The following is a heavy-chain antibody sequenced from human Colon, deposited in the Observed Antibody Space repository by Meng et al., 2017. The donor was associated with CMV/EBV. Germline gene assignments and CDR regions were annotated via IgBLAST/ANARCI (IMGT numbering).Heavy chain of an antibody. CDR2: VYISGNT. J-gene: IGHJ4*02. V-gene: IGHV4-4*07. CDR1: GASITSYY. CDR3: ARDSNLSGLAY. Sequence: QVPLRGSGPGLVKPSDTLSLTCTVSGASITSYYWSWIRQPAGKGLEWIGRVYISGNTNYNPSLKSRVTMSIDTSKNQLSLNIRSVTAADTAVYYCARDSNLSGLAYWGQGTLVTVSS. D-gene: IGHD3-10*01.